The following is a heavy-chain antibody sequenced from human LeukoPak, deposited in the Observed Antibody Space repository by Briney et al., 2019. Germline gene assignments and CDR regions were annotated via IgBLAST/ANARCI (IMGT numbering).Heavy chain of an antibody. J-gene: IGHJ4*02. CDR1: GFTFSSYA. CDR2: ISGSGGST. D-gene: IGHD2-15*01. Sequence: PGGSLRPSCAASGFTFSSYAMSWVRQAPGKGLEWVSAISGSGGSTYYADSVKGRFTISRDNSKNTLYLQMNSLRAEDTAVYYCAKDGIVVVVAATPDYWGQGTLVTVSS. CDR3: AKDGIVVVVAATPDY. V-gene: IGHV3-23*01.